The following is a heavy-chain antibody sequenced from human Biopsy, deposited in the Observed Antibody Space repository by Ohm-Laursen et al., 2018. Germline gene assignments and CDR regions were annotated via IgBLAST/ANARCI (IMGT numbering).Heavy chain of an antibody. Sequence: SSVKVSCKASGYSFSTYDVNWVRQARGQGLEWMGWMIPSSGKTVYAQRFQGRVTLTMNTSISTAYMELSGLRSEDTAVYFCARGYSRRVSIFEASIYWFDTWGRGTLVTVSS. V-gene: IGHV1-8*01. CDR3: ARGYSRRVSIFEASIYWFDT. J-gene: IGHJ5*02. CDR1: GYSFSTYD. D-gene: IGHD6-6*01. CDR2: MIPSSGKT.